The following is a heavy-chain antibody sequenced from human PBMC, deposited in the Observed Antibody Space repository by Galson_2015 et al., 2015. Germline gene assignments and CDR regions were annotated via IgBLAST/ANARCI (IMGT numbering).Heavy chain of an antibody. V-gene: IGHV3-53*01. J-gene: IGHJ4*02. CDR1: GFTVSTNY. Sequence: SLRLSCAASGFTVSTNYMTWVRQAPGKGLEWLSIIYSGGSTYYADSVKGRFTISRDNAKNSLYLQMNSLRDEDTAVYYCARDPWRGSYKVFYFDYWGQGTLVTVSS. CDR2: IYSGGST. D-gene: IGHD1-26*01. CDR3: ARDPWRGSYKVFYFDY.